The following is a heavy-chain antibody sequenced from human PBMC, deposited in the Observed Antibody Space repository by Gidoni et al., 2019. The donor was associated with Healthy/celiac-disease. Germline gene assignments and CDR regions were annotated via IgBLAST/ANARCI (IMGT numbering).Heavy chain of an antibody. V-gene: IGHV3-23*01. D-gene: IGHD6-19*01. CDR1: GFICSSYA. J-gene: IGHJ4*02. Sequence: EVQLLESGGGLVQSGGSLRLSCAASGFICSSYAMSWVRQAPGKGLEWVSAISGSGGSTYYADSVKGRFTISRDNSKNTLYLQMNSLRAEDTAVYYCANPGVAGTRDGGYWGQGTLVTVSS. CDR2: ISGSGGST. CDR3: ANPGVAGTRDGGY.